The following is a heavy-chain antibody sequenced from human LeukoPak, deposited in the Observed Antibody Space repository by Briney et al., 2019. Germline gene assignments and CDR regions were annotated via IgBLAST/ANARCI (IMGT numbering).Heavy chain of an antibody. V-gene: IGHV4-59*01. CDR3: ARVNWNDVGGTYYFDY. Sequence: SETLSLTCTVSGGSISSYYWSWIRQPPGKGLEWIGYIYYSGSTNYNPSLKSRVTISVDTSKNQFSLKLSSVTAADTAVYYCARVNWNDVGGTYYFDYWGQGTLVTVSS. J-gene: IGHJ4*02. D-gene: IGHD1-1*01. CDR2: IYYSGST. CDR1: GGSISSYY.